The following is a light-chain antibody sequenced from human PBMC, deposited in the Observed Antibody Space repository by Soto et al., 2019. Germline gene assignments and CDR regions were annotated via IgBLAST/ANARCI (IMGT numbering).Light chain of an antibody. Sequence: EIVMTQSPATLSVSPGERATLSCSARQSVSSTLAWYQQKPGQAPRLLIYGASTRATGIPARFSGSGSGTEFTLTISSLQSEDFAVYYCQQYNNWPRTFGQGTKVDI. CDR1: QSVSST. J-gene: IGKJ1*01. CDR3: QQYNNWPRT. CDR2: GAS. V-gene: IGKV3-15*01.